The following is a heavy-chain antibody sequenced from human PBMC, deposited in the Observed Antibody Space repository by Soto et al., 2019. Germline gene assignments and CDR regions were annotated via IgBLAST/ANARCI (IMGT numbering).Heavy chain of an antibody. CDR1: GGSISTSNW. J-gene: IGHJ4*02. Sequence: QVQLQESGPGLVKPSGTLSLTCAVSGGSISTSNWWSWVRQPPGKGLEWIGEVYRTGSTNYNPSLESRLTISVDKSKNQFSRKLTSVTAADTAVYYCAGARATIAAAAIFDCWGQGTLVTVSS. CDR2: VYRTGST. V-gene: IGHV4-4*02. CDR3: AGARATIAAAAIFDC. D-gene: IGHD6-13*01.